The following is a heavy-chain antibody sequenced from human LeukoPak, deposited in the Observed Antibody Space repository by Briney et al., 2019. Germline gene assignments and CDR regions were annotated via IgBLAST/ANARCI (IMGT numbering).Heavy chain of an antibody. V-gene: IGHV3-21*01. CDR1: GFTFSSYS. J-gene: IGHJ3*02. CDR3: ARHGSAQDAFDI. D-gene: IGHD2-2*03. Sequence: NSGGSLRLSCAASGFTFSSYSMNWVRQAPGKGLEWVSSISSSSSYIYYADSVKGRFTISRDNAKNSLYLQMNSLRAEDTAVYYCARHGSAQDAFDIWGQGTMVTVSS. CDR2: ISSSSSYI.